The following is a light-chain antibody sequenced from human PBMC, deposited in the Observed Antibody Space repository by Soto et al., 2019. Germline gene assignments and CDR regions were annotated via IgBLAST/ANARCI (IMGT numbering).Light chain of an antibody. CDR1: QGVSSS. J-gene: IGKJ1*01. CDR3: QHYYNYPWT. V-gene: IGKV1-8*01. Sequence: AIRMTQSPSSLSASTGDRVTITCRASQGVSSSLAWYQQKPGKAPKLLIYAASTLQSGVPSRFSGSGSGTDFTLTISCLQSEDFATYYRQHYYNYPWTFGQGTKVEIK. CDR2: AAS.